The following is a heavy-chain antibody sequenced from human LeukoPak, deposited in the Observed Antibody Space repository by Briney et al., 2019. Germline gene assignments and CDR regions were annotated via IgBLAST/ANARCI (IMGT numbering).Heavy chain of an antibody. V-gene: IGHV3-21*06. CDR3: ATETNGRHYDY. Sequence: GGSLRLSCRASGLTFSTSGFNWVRQAPGKGLEWVASIGPTGSDRYHADSIKGRFTISRDNANNFLYLQMNSLRAEDTAVYYCATETNGRHYDYWGQGTLLTVSS. J-gene: IGHJ4*02. D-gene: IGHD1-14*01. CDR1: GLTFSTSG. CDR2: IGPTGSDR.